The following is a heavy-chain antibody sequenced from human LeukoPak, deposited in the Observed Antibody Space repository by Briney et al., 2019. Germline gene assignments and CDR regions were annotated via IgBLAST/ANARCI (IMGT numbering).Heavy chain of an antibody. D-gene: IGHD3-10*01. Sequence: GGSLRLSCAASGFTFSSYGMHWVRQAPGKGLEWVAFIRYDGSNKYYADSVKGRFTISRDNSRNTLYLQMNSLRAEGTAVYYCAKGLTLNFISYYFDYWGQGTLVTVSS. CDR2: IRYDGSNK. V-gene: IGHV3-30*02. CDR1: GFTFSSYG. CDR3: AKGLTLNFISYYFDY. J-gene: IGHJ4*02.